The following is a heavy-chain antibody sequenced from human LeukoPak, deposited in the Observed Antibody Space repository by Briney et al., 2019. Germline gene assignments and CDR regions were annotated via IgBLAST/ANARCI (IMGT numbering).Heavy chain of an antibody. CDR2: ISYDGITE. CDR1: GFAFSSYA. Sequence: AGRSLRLSCAASGFAFSSYAMHWVRQAPGKGLEWVAIISYDGITESYSDSVKGRFTISRDNSKNTLYLQMNSLRAEDTAVYYCAKVTYGSGTYGAFDYWGQGTLVTVSS. V-gene: IGHV3-30*04. J-gene: IGHJ4*02. CDR3: AKVTYGSGTYGAFDY. D-gene: IGHD3-10*01.